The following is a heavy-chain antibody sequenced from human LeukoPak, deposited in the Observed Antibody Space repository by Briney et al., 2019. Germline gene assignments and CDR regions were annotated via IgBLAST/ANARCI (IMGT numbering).Heavy chain of an antibody. D-gene: IGHD3-10*01. CDR1: GYTFTNYD. CDR2: MTPNSGNT. J-gene: IGHJ3*02. V-gene: IGHV1-8*03. Sequence: ASVKVSCKASGYTFTNYDINWVRQATGQGLEWMGWMTPNSGNTGYAQKFQGRVTIPTNTSITTAYMELSSLRSEDTAVYYCARAVRRACDIWGQGTMVTVSS. CDR3: ARAVRRACDI.